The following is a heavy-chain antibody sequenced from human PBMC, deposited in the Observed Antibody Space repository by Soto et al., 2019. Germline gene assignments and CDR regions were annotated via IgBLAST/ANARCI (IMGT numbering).Heavy chain of an antibody. J-gene: IGHJ4*02. CDR1: GYTFTGYY. D-gene: IGHD4-4*01. CDR2: INPNSGGT. CDR3: ARGRTVTTYLFDY. V-gene: IGHV1-2*04. Sequence: ASVKVSCKASGYTFTGYYMHWVRQAPGQGLEWMGWINPNSGGTNYAQKFQGWVTMTRDTSISTAYMELSRLRSDDTAVYYCARGRTVTTYLFDYWGQGTLVTVSS.